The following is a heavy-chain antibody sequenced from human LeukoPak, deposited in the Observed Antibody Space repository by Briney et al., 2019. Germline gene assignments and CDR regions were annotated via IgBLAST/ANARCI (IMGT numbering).Heavy chain of an antibody. D-gene: IGHD3-22*01. Sequence: GGSLRLSCAVSGFTFNTYWMSWVRQAPGKGLEWVANIKEDGSEKHYGDSVRGRFTISRDNAKNSLYLRMNSLRAEDTALYFCARDTYDSSGYHFYYMYVWGKGTTVTVSS. J-gene: IGHJ6*03. CDR1: GFTFNTYW. CDR3: ARDTYDSSGYHFYYMYV. V-gene: IGHV3-7*01. CDR2: IKEDGSEK.